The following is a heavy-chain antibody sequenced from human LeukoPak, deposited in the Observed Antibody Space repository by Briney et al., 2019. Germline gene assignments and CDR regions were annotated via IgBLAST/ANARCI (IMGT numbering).Heavy chain of an antibody. V-gene: IGHV3-7*01. CDR3: ARDLPSPYYDFWSGYHALGWFDP. Sequence: GGSLRLSCAASGFTFSSYWMSWVRQAPGKGLEWVANIKQDGSEKYYVDSVKGRFTISRDNAKNSLYLQMNSLRAEDTAVYYCARDLPSPYYDFWSGYHALGWFDPWGQGTLVTVSS. J-gene: IGHJ5*02. CDR1: GFTFSSYW. D-gene: IGHD3-3*01. CDR2: IKQDGSEK.